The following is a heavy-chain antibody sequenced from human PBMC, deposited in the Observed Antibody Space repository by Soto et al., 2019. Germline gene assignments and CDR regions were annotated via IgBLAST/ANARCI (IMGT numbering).Heavy chain of an antibody. Sequence: GSLRLSCAASGFTFSNAWINWVRQAPGKGLEWVGRVKSKNDGGTTDFAAPVKGRFAISRDDSKNMVYLEMNSLQTEDTAIYYCTTDSYITSIIVRFDYWGHGTLVTVS. CDR1: GFTFSNAW. V-gene: IGHV3-15*07. D-gene: IGHD3-22*01. J-gene: IGHJ4*01. CDR3: TTDSYITSIIVRFDY. CDR2: VKSKNDGGTT.